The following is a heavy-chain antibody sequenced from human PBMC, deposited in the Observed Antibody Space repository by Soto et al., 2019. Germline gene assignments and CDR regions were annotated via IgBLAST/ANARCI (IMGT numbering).Heavy chain of an antibody. V-gene: IGHV4-30-4*08. CDR1: GGSISSEYFH. CDR3: AREVDGGDRDYYVLAC. D-gene: IGHD3-16*01. Sequence: SETLSLTCAVSGGSISSEYFHWTWIRQSQGKGLEWIGYIHYTGSIMYNPSFKSRLTMAVDTTKNQFSLQLTSVTAADTAVYFCAREVDGGDRDYYVLACWGQGPTVTVSS. J-gene: IGHJ6*02. CDR2: IHYTGSI.